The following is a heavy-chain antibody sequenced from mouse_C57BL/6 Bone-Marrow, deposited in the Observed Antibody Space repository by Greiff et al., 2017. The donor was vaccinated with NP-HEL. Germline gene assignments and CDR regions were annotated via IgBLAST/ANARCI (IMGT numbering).Heavy chain of an antibody. CDR2: IHPNSGST. CDR1: GYTFTSYW. CDR3: ARSDSYALYYFAY. V-gene: IGHV1-64*01. J-gene: IGHJ2*01. Sequence: VQLQQPGAELVKPGASVKLSCKASGYTFTSYWMHWVKQRPGQGLEWIGMIHPNSGSTNYNEKFKSKATLTVDKSSSTASLRLISLISEDSAVYYCARSDSYALYYFAYWGQGTPLTVSS. D-gene: IGHD1-1*01.